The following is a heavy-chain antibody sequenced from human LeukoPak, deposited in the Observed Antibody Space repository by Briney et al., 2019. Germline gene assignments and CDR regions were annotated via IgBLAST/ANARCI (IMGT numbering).Heavy chain of an antibody. J-gene: IGHJ4*02. V-gene: IGHV3-30-3*01. CDR2: ISYDGSNK. D-gene: IGHD3-3*01. CDR3: ARVQYDTWSRRGNFDS. Sequence: HPGGSLRLSCAASGFTFSSYAMHWVRQAPGKGLEWVAVISYDGSNKYYADSVKGRFTISRDNSKNTLYLQMNSLRAEDTAVYYCARVQYDTWSRRGNFDSWGQGTLVIVSS. CDR1: GFTFSSYA.